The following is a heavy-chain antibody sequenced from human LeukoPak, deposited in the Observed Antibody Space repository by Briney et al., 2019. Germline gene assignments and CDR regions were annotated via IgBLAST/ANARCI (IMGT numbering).Heavy chain of an antibody. V-gene: IGHV4-59*08. CDR1: GGSISSYY. Sequence: SETLSLTCTVSGGSISSYYWSWIRQPPGKGLEWIGYIYYSGSTNYNPSLKSRVTISVDTSKNQFSLKLSSVTAADTAVYYCARHSKYYDFWSGSFDYWGQGTLVTVSS. CDR3: ARHSKYYDFWSGSFDY. J-gene: IGHJ4*02. CDR2: IYYSGST. D-gene: IGHD3-3*01.